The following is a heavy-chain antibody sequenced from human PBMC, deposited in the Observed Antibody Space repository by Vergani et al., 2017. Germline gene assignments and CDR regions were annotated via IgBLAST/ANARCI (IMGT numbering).Heavy chain of an antibody. CDR2: MYHSGST. V-gene: IGHV4-59*01. Sequence: QVRLQESGPGLLKPSETLSLTCSVSGGSMSGSYWSWIRQPPGKELEWIGYMYHSGSTNYNPSLETRVTISGDTSKNQFSLKLNSVTAADTAVYYCGRVADFYGLGSRLLDLWGQGILVTVSS. CDR1: GGSMSGSY. D-gene: IGHD3-10*01. CDR3: GRVADFYGLGSRLLDL. J-gene: IGHJ5*02.